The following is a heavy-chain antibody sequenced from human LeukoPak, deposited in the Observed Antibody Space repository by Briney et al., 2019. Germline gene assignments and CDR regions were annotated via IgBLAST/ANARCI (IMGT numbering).Heavy chain of an antibody. CDR2: MKRDGGEK. CDR1: TFTFTPGW. D-gene: IGHD5-18*01. CDR3: ASLDTAHPSGVH. Sequence: GGSLRLSCEASTFTFTPGWMSWVRQAPGKGLEWVAMMKRDGGEKHYADSVRGRFTISRDNAKNSLYLQMDSLRGEDTAVYYCASLDTAHPSGVHWGQGTLVTVSS. V-gene: IGHV3-7*01. J-gene: IGHJ4*02.